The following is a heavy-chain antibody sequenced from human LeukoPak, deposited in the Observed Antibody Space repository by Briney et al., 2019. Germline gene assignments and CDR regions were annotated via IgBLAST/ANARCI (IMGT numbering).Heavy chain of an antibody. J-gene: IGHJ6*03. CDR1: GASISTSIYS. CDR2: ISSSGSA. CDR3: ARDRPARYSYCMDV. V-gene: IGHV4-39*07. Sequence: PSETLSLTCAVSGASISTSIYSGAWIRQPPGKGLEWIGSISSSGSAYYNPSLKNRVTISIDTSENQFSLTVSSVTAADTAVYYCARDRPARYSYCMDVWGKGTTVTVSS.